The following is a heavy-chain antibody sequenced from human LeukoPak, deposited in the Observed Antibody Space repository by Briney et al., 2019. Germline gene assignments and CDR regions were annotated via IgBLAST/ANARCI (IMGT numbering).Heavy chain of an antibody. CDR3: AKFRLNRGYHGRVN. J-gene: IGHJ4*02. D-gene: IGHD5-12*01. CDR1: GFTFSSYA. V-gene: IGHV3-23*01. Sequence: GGSLRLSCAVSGFTFSSYAMSWVRQAPGKGLEWVSAISGSGGSTYYADSVKGRFTISRDNSKNTLYLQMNSLRAEDTAVYYCAKFRLNRGYHGRVNWGQGTLVTVSS. CDR2: ISGSGGST.